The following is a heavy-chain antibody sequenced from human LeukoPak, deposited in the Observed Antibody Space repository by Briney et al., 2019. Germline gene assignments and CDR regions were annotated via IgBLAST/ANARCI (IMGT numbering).Heavy chain of an antibody. D-gene: IGHD3-10*01. V-gene: IGHV3-30*04. CDR3: ARDSQYYYGSGGDLDD. J-gene: IGHJ4*02. Sequence: GRSLRLSCAASGFTFSSYAMHWVRQAPGKGLEWVAVISYDGSNKYYADSVKGRFTISRDNSKNTLYLQMNSLRAEDTAVYYCARDSQYYYGSGGDLDDGGQGTLVTV. CDR2: ISYDGSNK. CDR1: GFTFSSYA.